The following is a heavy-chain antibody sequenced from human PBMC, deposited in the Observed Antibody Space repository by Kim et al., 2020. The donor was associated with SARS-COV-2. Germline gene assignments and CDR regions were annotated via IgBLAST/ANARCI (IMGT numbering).Heavy chain of an antibody. D-gene: IGHD5-12*01. CDR2: IYYSGST. CDR1: GGSISSYY. CDR3: ARVVRVAKGENYFDY. V-gene: IGHV4-59*01. Sequence: SETLSLTCTVSGGSISSYYWSWIRQPPGKGLEWIGYIYYSGSTNYNPSLKSRVTISVDTSKNQFSLKLSSVTAADTAVYYCARVVRVAKGENYFDYWGQGTLVTVSS. J-gene: IGHJ4*02.